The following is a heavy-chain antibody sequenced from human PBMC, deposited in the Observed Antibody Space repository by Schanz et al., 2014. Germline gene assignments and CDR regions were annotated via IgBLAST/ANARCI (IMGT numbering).Heavy chain of an antibody. CDR2: IGNGGVTI. CDR3: TKGRTFGR. Sequence: VHLVESGGGLVQPGGSLRLSCAASGITFSDYFMAWIRQPPGRGLEWVSYIGNGGVTIYYADSVKGRFTISRDNSKSTLYLQMNSLRAEDTAVYYCTKGRTFGRWGQGTLVTVSS. V-gene: IGHV3-11*01. D-gene: IGHD3-16*01. J-gene: IGHJ4*02. CDR1: GITFSDYF.